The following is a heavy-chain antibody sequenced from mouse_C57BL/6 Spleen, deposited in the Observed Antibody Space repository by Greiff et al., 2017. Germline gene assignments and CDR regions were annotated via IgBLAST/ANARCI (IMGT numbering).Heavy chain of an antibody. V-gene: IGHV5-4*01. CDR3: ARALYDFYAMDY. Sequence: EVQLQESGGGLVKPGGSLKLSCAASGFTFSSYAMSWVRQTPEKRLEWVATISDGGSYTYYPDNVKGRFTISRDNAKNNLYLQMSHLKSEDTAMYYCARALYDFYAMDYWGQGTSVTVSS. J-gene: IGHJ4*01. CDR1: GFTFSSYA. D-gene: IGHD2-3*01. CDR2: ISDGGSYT.